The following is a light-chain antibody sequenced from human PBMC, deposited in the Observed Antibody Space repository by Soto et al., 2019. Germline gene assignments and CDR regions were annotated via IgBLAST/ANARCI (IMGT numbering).Light chain of an antibody. V-gene: IGLV2-14*01. CDR1: SSDVGAYDY. CDR2: EVT. J-gene: IGLJ1*01. CDR3: SSYTSSGTRV. Sequence: QSALTQPPSASGSPGQSVTISCTGTSSDVGAYDYVSWYQQHPGKAPKLMIYEVTNRPSGVSDRFSGSKSGNTAYLTISGLQAEDEADYYCSSYTSSGTRVFGSGTKVTVL.